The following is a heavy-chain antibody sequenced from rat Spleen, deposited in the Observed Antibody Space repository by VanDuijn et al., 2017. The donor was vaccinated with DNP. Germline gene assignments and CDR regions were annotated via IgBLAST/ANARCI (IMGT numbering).Heavy chain of an antibody. V-gene: IGHV5S10*01. D-gene: IGHD1-12*03. CDR1: GVTFSDYY. J-gene: IGHJ2*01. CDR2: IIDDGSKT. Sequence: EVQLAESGGGLVQPGGSLKLSCAASGVTFSDYYMAWVRQAPKKGLEWVATIIDDGSKTYYGDSVKGRFTISRDNAKTTLYLKRDSLRSEDTATYYCATHDYDNYYEDYFDYWGQGVMVTVSS. CDR3: ATHDYDNYYEDYFDY.